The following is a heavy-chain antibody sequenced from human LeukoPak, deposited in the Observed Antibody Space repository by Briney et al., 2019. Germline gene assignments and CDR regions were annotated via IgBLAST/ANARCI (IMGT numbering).Heavy chain of an antibody. Sequence: GGSLRLSCAASGFTFSDYYMSWIRQAPGRGLEWVSYISSSGSTLYYADSVKGRITISRDNAKNSLYLQMNSLRAEDTAVYYCARRRYNWNAIDYWGQGTLVTVSS. CDR2: ISSSGSTL. CDR3: ARRRYNWNAIDY. D-gene: IGHD1-20*01. CDR1: GFTFSDYY. J-gene: IGHJ4*02. V-gene: IGHV3-11*01.